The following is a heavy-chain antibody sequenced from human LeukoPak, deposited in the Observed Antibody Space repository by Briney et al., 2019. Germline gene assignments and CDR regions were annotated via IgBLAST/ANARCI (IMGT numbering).Heavy chain of an antibody. J-gene: IGHJ4*02. CDR2: ISYDGSNK. CDR1: GFTFSSYG. V-gene: IGHV3-30*03. CDR3: ARWRRGHNYGSGPELDY. D-gene: IGHD3-10*01. Sequence: PGRSLRLSCAASGFTFSSYGIHWVRQAPGKGLEWVAIISYDGSNKYYADSVKGGFTISRDNSKNRVYMQMNSLRAEDTAVYFCARWRRGHNYGSGPELDYWGQGTLVSVSS.